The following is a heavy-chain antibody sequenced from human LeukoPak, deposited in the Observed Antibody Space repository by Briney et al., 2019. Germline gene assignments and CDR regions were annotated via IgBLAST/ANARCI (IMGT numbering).Heavy chain of an antibody. J-gene: IGHJ4*02. CDR2: ISYSGRT. CDR3: ARQLGDRLLFDY. D-gene: IGHD2-21*01. Sequence: SETLSLTCSVSGGSISSSSYYWAWIRQPPGKGLEWIGSISYSGRTSYNPSLKSRVTISLDTSRNQFSLKLSSVTAADTAVYYCARQLGDRLLFDYWGQGTLVTVSS. V-gene: IGHV4-39*07. CDR1: GGSISSSSYY.